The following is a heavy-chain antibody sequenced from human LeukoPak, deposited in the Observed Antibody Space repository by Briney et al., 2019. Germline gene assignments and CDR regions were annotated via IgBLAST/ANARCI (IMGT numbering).Heavy chain of an antibody. CDR1: GYTFSDYT. Sequence: GGSLRLSCTASGYTFSDYTLTWVRQAPGKGLEWVGVIRSKAYGGTAEYASSVKGRFTISRDDSKNIAYLQMSSPKTEDTAVYYCKSPDYWGQGTLVTVSP. J-gene: IGHJ4*02. CDR2: IRSKAYGGTA. CDR3: KSPDY. V-gene: IGHV3-49*04.